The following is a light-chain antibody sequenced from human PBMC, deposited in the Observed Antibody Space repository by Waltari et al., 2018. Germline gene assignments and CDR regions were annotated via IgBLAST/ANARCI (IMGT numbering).Light chain of an antibody. CDR3: QQRSAWPTT. V-gene: IGKV3-15*01. J-gene: IGKJ5*01. CDR2: GAS. Sequence: ETVMTQSPPTLSVSPGERATLPCRASQSVSSDLAWYQQKPGQAPRLLIYGASTRATGIPGRFSGSGSGTEFTLTISSLQSEDFAVYYCQQRSAWPTTFGQGTRLEI. CDR1: QSVSSD.